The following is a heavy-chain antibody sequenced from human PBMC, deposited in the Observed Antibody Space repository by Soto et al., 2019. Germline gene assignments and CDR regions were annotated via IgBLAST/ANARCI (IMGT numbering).Heavy chain of an antibody. V-gene: IGHV3-23*01. J-gene: IGHJ4*02. CDR3: AKGGYTYYYGSDY. Sequence: GGSLRLSCAASGFTFISYAMSWVLQAPGKGLEWVSAISGSGGSTYYADSVKGRFTISRDNSKNTLYLQMNSLRAEDTAVYYCAKGGYTYYYGSDYWGQGTLVTVSS. CDR1: GFTFISYA. D-gene: IGHD3-10*01. CDR2: ISGSGGST.